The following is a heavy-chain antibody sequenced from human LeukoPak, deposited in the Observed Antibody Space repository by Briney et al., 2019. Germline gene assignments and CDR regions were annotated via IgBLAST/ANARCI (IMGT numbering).Heavy chain of an antibody. J-gene: IGHJ6*03. CDR2: ISRTGESM. D-gene: IGHD2-15*01. CDR3: AKDLPPAVGYYYYYYMDV. V-gene: IGHV3-64*04. CDR1: GFTFSSYA. Sequence: GGSLRLSCAASGFTFSSYAMHWVRQAPGKGLEWIACISRTGESMHYADSVKGRFTISRDNSKNTLYLQMNSLRAEDTAVYYCAKDLPPAVGYYYYYYMDVWGKGTTVTISS.